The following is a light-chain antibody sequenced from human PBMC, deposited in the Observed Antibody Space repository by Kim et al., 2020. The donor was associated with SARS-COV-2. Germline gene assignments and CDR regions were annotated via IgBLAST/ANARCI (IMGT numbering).Light chain of an antibody. Sequence: SPGERVSLSCRASQSVKNNLAWYQQRPGQDPRLLIYGASTRATDISARFSGSGSGTEFTLTSRSLQSEDLAVYYCQQYNDWPLLTFGGGTKVDIK. CDR2: GAS. J-gene: IGKJ4*01. V-gene: IGKV3-15*01. CDR3: QQYNDWPLLT. CDR1: QSVKNN.